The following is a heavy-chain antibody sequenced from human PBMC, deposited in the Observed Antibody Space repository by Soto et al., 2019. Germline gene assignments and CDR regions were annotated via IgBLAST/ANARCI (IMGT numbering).Heavy chain of an antibody. CDR1: GFNLGNYA. V-gene: IGHV3-49*04. J-gene: IGHJ4*02. CDR2: IRSETYGGTP. Sequence: RSLRRSGICSGFNLGNYARSWVRQAPGTAPEWVGFIRSETYGGTPDYAASLRGRFTISRDDSKSIAYLEINSLQTDDTPVYYCNRYYYASSGYYVYWGQGTLVTVSS. CDR3: NRYYYASSGYYVY. D-gene: IGHD3-22*01.